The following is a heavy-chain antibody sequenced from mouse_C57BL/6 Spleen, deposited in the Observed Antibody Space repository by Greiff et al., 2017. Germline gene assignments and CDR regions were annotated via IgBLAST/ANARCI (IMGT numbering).Heavy chain of an antibody. J-gene: IGHJ2*01. CDR1: GYTFTDYE. CDR2: IDPETGGT. CDR3: TRGGYYFDY. V-gene: IGHV1-15*01. Sequence: VKLMESGAELVRPGASVTLSCKASGYTFTDYEMHWVKQTPVHGLEWIGAIDPETGGTAYNQKFKGKAILTADKSSSTAYMALRSLTSEDSAVYYCTRGGYYFDYWGQGTTLTVSS.